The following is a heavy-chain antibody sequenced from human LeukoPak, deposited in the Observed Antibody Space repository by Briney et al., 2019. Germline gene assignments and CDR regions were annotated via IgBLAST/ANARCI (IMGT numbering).Heavy chain of an antibody. V-gene: IGHV4-39*07. CDR1: GGSISSSSYY. J-gene: IGHJ4*02. CDR2: IFYSGST. D-gene: IGHD3-16*01. CDR3: ARGLDYDYVWGSSHDFNY. Sequence: SETLSLTCTVSGGSISSSSYYWGWIRQPPGKGLEWIGSIFYSGSTYYNPSLKSRVTISVDTSKNQFSLKLSSVTAADTAVYYCARGLDYDYVWGSSHDFNYWGQGTLVTVSS.